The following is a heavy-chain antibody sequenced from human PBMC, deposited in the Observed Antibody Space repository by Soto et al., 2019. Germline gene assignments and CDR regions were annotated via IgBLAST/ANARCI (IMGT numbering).Heavy chain of an antibody. CDR3: ARDIWSGDYKWFDS. Sequence: QVQLVESGGGVVQPGRSLRLSCTSSTVTINVHGIQWVRQAPGKGLEWVAFISNDGRAQYYADSVKGRFTISRDYSKNTVDQQMNSLRNEETAVYYCARDIWSGDYKWFDSWGPGTLVTVSS. J-gene: IGHJ5*01. CDR1: TVTINVHG. D-gene: IGHD3-3*01. V-gene: IGHV3-30*03. CDR2: ISNDGRAQ.